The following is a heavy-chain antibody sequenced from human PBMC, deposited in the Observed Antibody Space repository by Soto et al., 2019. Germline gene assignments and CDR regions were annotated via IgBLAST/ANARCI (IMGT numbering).Heavy chain of an antibody. CDR3: VRVAGTGWFDFDY. CDR2: IIPVVGTA. D-gene: IGHD3-10*01. Sequence: QVQLVQSGFEVKKPGSSVKVSCKAAGNTASIYGISWVRQAPGQGLEWMAGIIPVVGTANYAQKFEGRVIISADESTSTTYMELSTLRSEDTAIYYCVRVAGTGWFDFDYWGQGTLVTVSA. V-gene: IGHV1-69*12. CDR1: GNTASIYG. J-gene: IGHJ4*02.